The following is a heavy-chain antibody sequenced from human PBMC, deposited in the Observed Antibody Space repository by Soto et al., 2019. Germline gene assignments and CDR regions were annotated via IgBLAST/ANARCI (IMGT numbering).Heavy chain of an antibody. CDR2: IKEDGSEK. CDR3: ARRGGYYLVDYSDY. J-gene: IGHJ4*02. V-gene: IGHV3-7*05. D-gene: IGHD1-26*01. Sequence: EVQLVESGGGLVQPGGSLRLSCAASGFPFSTYWMTWVRQAPGKGLEWVANIKEDGSEKNYVDSVKGRITISRDNAKNSLYLQIDSLRVEDTAVYYCARRGGYYLVDYSDYWGQGTLVSVSS. CDR1: GFPFSTYW.